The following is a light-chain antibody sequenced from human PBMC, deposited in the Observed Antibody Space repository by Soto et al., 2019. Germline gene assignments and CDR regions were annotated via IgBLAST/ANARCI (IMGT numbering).Light chain of an antibody. CDR3: QHYNSYSEA. CDR2: KAS. V-gene: IGKV1-5*03. CDR1: QSISNW. Sequence: DIQMTQSPSTLSASVGDRVTITCRASQSISNWLAWYQQTPGKAPKLLIYKASTLKSGVPSRFSGSGSGTEFTLTISSLQPDDFATYYCQHYNSYSEAFGQGTNVDIK. J-gene: IGKJ1*01.